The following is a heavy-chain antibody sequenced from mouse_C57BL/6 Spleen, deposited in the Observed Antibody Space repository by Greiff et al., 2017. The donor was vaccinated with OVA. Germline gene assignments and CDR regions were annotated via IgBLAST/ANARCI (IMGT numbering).Heavy chain of an antibody. J-gene: IGHJ2*01. CDR2: IYPGSGST. CDR1: GYTFTSYW. V-gene: IGHV1-55*01. Sequence: QVQLQQPGAELVKPGASVKMSCKASGYTFTSYWITWVKQRPGQGLEWIGDIYPGSGSTNYNEKFKSKATLSVDTSSSTAYMQLSSLTSEDSAVYYCARRIYYDLYYFDYWGQGTTLTVSS. D-gene: IGHD1-1*02. CDR3: ARRIYYDLYYFDY.